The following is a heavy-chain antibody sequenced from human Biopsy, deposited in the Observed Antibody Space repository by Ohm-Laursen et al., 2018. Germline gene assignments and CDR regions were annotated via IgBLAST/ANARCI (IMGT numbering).Heavy chain of an antibody. V-gene: IGHV1-2*02. Sequence: APVKVSCNSSGDAFLGYYLHWVRQAPGQGLEWMGSIYPNSGDTDFAQKFQGRVSMTRDTSVSTAYLELSSLRSDDTAIYYCARDLLEWSLPSWGQGTLVTVSS. D-gene: IGHD3-3*01. CDR1: GDAFLGYY. CDR3: ARDLLEWSLPS. J-gene: IGHJ4*02. CDR2: IYPNSGDT.